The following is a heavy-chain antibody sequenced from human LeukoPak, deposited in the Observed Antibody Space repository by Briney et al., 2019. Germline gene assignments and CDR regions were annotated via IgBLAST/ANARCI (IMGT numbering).Heavy chain of an antibody. Sequence: ASVKVSCKASGYTFTSYDINWVRQATGQGLEWMGWMNPNSGNTGYAQKFQGRVTMTTDTSTSTAYMELRSLRSDDTAVYYCARVSYDSSGSWSVDYWGQGTLVTVSS. V-gene: IGHV1-8*01. D-gene: IGHD3-22*01. CDR3: ARVSYDSSGSWSVDY. J-gene: IGHJ4*02. CDR2: MNPNSGNT. CDR1: GYTFTSYD.